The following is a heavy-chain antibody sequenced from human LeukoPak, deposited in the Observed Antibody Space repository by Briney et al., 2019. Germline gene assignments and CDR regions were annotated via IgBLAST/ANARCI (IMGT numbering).Heavy chain of an antibody. CDR2: ISSSSSTI. V-gene: IGHV3-48*01. J-gene: IGHJ4*02. Sequence: PGGSLRLSCAASGFTFSSYGMSWVRQAPGKGLEWVSYISSSSSTIYYADSVKGRFTISRDNAKNSLYLQMNSLRAEDTAVYYCARGDYYDSSGYYSLGIDYWGQGTLVTVSS. CDR1: GFTFSSYG. CDR3: ARGDYYDSSGYYSLGIDY. D-gene: IGHD3-22*01.